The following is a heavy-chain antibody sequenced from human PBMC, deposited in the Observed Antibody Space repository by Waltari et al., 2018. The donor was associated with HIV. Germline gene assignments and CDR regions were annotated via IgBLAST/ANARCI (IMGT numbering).Heavy chain of an antibody. V-gene: IGHV3-33*01. Sequence: QVQLVESGGGVVQPGRSLRLSCAASGFTFSSYGMHWVRQAPGKGLEWVAVIWYDGSNKYYADAVKGRFTISRDNSKNTLYLQMNSLRAEDTAVYYCAREMGSGRLGAFDIWGQGTMVTVSS. CDR2: IWYDGSNK. D-gene: IGHD1-26*01. J-gene: IGHJ3*02. CDR3: AREMGSGRLGAFDI. CDR1: GFTFSSYG.